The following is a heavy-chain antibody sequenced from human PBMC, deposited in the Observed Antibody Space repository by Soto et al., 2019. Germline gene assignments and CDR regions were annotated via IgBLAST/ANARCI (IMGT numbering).Heavy chain of an antibody. CDR3: VKSSTGTYGLFDY. CDR2: INGDGSTT. J-gene: IGHJ4*02. Sequence: GGSLRLSCVASGFTFSSYWMHWVRQVPGKGLVWASRINGDGSTTNYADSVKGRFTISRDNAKNTLYLQMNTLRAEDTALYYCVKSSTGTYGLFDYWGQGTLVTVSS. V-gene: IGHV3-74*01. CDR1: GFTFSSYW. D-gene: IGHD3-10*01.